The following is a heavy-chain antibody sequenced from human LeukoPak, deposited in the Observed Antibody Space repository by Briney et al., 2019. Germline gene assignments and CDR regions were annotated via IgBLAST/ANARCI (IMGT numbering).Heavy chain of an antibody. J-gene: IGHJ5*02. V-gene: IGHV3-30*18. CDR3: ANSRFVEFP. CDR1: GFTFSSYA. CDR2: ISYDGSSK. D-gene: IGHD1-1*01. Sequence: GGSLRLSCAASGFTFSSYAMHWVRQAPDKGLEWVAVISYDGSSKYYRQSVKGRFTISRDNTKNTLYLQMNSLRIDDTAVYYCANSRFVEFPWGQGTQVTVSS.